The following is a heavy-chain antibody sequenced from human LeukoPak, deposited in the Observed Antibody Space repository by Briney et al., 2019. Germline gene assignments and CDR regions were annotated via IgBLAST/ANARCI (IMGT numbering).Heavy chain of an antibody. CDR1: GYTFTSYD. V-gene: IGHV1-2*02. D-gene: IGHD4-23*01. CDR3: ARDLTPLQYYYYYYMDV. CDR2: INPNSGGT. J-gene: IGHJ6*03. Sequence: ASVKVSCKASGYTFTSYDINWVRQAPGQGLEWMGWINPNSGGTNYAQKFQGRVTMTRDTSISTAYMELSRLRSDDSAVYYCARDLTPLQYYYYYYMDVWGKGTTVTVSS.